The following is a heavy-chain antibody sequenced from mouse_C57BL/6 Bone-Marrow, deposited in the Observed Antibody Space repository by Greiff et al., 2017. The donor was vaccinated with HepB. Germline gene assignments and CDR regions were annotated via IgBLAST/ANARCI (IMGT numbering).Heavy chain of an antibody. CDR2: IDPSDSYT. CDR3: ARGDGSNYYSAMDY. Sequence: QVQLQQPGAELVMPGASVKLSCKASGYTFTSYWMHWVKQRPGQGLEWIGEIDPSDSYTNYNQKFKGKSTLTVDKSSSTAYMQLSSLTSEDSAVYYCARGDGSNYYSAMDYWGQGTSVTVSS. J-gene: IGHJ4*01. D-gene: IGHD1-1*01. CDR1: GYTFTSYW. V-gene: IGHV1-69*01.